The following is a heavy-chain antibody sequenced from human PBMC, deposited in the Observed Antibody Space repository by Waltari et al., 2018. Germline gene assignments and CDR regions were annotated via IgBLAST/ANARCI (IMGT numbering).Heavy chain of an antibody. D-gene: IGHD6-13*01. CDR3: ARVVSSSWIWFDP. CDR1: GCSISSSSYY. J-gene: IGHJ5*02. V-gene: IGHV4-39*07. CDR2: IYYSGST. Sequence: QLQLQESGPGLVKPSETLSLTCTVSGCSISSSSYYWGWIRQPPGKGLEWIGSIYYSGSTYYNPSLKSRVTISVDTSKNQFSLKLSSVTAADTAVYYCARVVSSSWIWFDPWGQGTLVTVSS.